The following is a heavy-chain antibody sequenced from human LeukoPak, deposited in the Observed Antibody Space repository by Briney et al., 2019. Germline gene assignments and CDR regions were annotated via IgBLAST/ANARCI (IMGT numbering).Heavy chain of an antibody. CDR3: AKDPTVVTYYFDY. CDR1: GFTFSSYA. D-gene: IGHD4-23*01. V-gene: IGHV3-23*01. Sequence: GGSLRLSCAASGFTFSSYAMSWVRQAPGKGLEWASAISGSGGSTYYADSVKGRFTISRDNSKNTLYLQMNSLRAEDTAVYYCAKDPTVVTYYFDYWGKGTLVTVSS. CDR2: ISGSGGST. J-gene: IGHJ4*02.